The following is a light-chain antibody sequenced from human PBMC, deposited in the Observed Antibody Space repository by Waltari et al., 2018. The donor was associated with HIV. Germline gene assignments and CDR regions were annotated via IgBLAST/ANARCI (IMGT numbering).Light chain of an antibody. J-gene: IGKJ3*01. CDR2: AAS. CDR1: QSVSSY. CDR3: QESYSSPFT. V-gene: IGKV1-39*01. Sequence: DIQMTQSPSSLSASVGDRVTITCRASQSVSSYLNWYQQKPGKAPKLLIYAASILQSGVPARFSGSGSATDFTLTINSLQPEDFATYYCQESYSSPFTFGPGTQVDIK.